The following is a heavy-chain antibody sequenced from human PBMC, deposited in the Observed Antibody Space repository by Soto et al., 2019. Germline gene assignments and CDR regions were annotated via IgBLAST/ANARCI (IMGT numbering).Heavy chain of an antibody. J-gene: IGHJ4*02. CDR3: AMGLYFDTLTGQGY. CDR1: GYTFSSYY. V-gene: IGHV1-46*03. D-gene: IGHD3-9*01. CDR2: ISPTTGRT. Sequence: QVQLVQSGAEVKKPGASANVSCEASGYTFSSYYIHWVRQAPGRGLEWMGSISPTTGRTTYAQRFQGRVTMTRDTSTTTVYVELSSLSCEDTAVYYCAMGLYFDTLTGQGYWGQGTLVTVSS.